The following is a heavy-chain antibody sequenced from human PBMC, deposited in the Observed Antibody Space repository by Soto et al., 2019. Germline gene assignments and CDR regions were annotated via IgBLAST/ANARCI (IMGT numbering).Heavy chain of an antibody. J-gene: IGHJ4*02. CDR2: IYYSGST. Sequence: SETLSLTCTVSGGSISSYYWSWIRQPPGKGLEWIGYIYYSGSTNYNPSLKSRVTISVDTSKNQFSLKLSSVTAADTAVYYCARGQGIAAAVGVFDYWGQGTLVTVSS. V-gene: IGHV4-59*01. CDR3: ARGQGIAAAVGVFDY. CDR1: GGSISSYY. D-gene: IGHD6-13*01.